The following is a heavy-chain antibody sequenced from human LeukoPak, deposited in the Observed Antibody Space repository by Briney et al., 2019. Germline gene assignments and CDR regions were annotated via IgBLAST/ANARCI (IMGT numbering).Heavy chain of an antibody. J-gene: IGHJ4*02. Sequence: GGSPRLSCAASGFTFSSFPMHWVRQVPGKGLEYVSAISSTGETSYYANSVKDRFTISRDNSKNTLYLQMGSLRTEDMAVYYCARVMSGSGSKYFDYWGQGALVTVSS. V-gene: IGHV3-64*01. CDR2: ISSTGETS. CDR1: GFTFSSFP. D-gene: IGHD3-10*01. CDR3: ARVMSGSGSKYFDY.